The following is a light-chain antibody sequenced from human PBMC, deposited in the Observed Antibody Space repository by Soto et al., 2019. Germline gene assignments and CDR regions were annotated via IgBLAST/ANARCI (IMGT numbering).Light chain of an antibody. CDR2: DVS. J-gene: IGLJ2*01. CDR3: SSYTSSIL. CDR1: SSDVGGYNY. Sequence: QSVLTQPASVSGSPGQSITISCTGTSSDVGGYNYVSWYQQHPGKAPKLMIYDVSNRPSGVSNRFSGSKSSNTASLTISGLQAEDEADYYCSSYTSSILFGGGTKVTVL. V-gene: IGLV2-14*01.